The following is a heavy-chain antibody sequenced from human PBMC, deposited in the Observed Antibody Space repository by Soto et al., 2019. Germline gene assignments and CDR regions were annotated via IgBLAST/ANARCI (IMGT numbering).Heavy chain of an antibody. J-gene: IGHJ3*02. CDR2: IYYSGST. CDR1: GDSISNYY. V-gene: IGHV4-59*08. Sequence: SETLSLTCTVSGDSISNYYWSWIRQPPWKGLEWIGYIYYSGSTNYNPSLKSRVTISVDTSKNQFSLKLSSVTAADTAVYYCARHLWVGSSWYLGALDIWGQGTMVTVSS. CDR3: ARHLWVGSSWYLGALDI. D-gene: IGHD6-13*01.